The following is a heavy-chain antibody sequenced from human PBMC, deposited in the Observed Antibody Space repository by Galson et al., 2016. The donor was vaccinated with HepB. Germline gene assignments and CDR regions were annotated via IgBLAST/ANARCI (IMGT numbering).Heavy chain of an antibody. J-gene: IGHJ4*02. D-gene: IGHD3-9*01. V-gene: IGHV3-30*03. CDR3: GRDGAHYDIDS. Sequence: SLRLSCAASGFTFSNYGMHWVRQAPGKGLEWVAFISYDGSNKYYGDSVRGRFTISRDNSKNTLYLQMNSLRGEDTAIYHCGRDGAHYDIDSWGQGTRVTVSS. CDR1: GFTFSNYG. CDR2: ISYDGSNK.